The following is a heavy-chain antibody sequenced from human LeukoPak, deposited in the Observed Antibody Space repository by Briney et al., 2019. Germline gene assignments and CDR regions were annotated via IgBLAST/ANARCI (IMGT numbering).Heavy chain of an antibody. CDR1: GFTLSSYA. V-gene: IGHV3-33*08. CDR2: IWYDGTNK. J-gene: IGHJ3*02. CDR3: ARGATGYDSDAIDI. Sequence: GRSLRLSCAASGFTLSSYAINWVRQAPGKGLEWVAVIWYDGTNKYYADSVKGRFTISRDNSKNTLYLQMNSLRAEDTAVYYCARGATGYDSDAIDIWGQGTMVIVSS. D-gene: IGHD5-12*01.